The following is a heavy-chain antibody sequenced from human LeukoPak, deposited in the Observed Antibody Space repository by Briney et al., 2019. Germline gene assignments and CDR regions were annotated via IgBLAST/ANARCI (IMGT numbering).Heavy chain of an antibody. D-gene: IGHD6-6*01. CDR3: ARSSSAQLCEY. J-gene: IGHJ4*02. CDR1: GYTFTAYY. CDR2: INPNSGGT. V-gene: IGHV1-2*02. Sequence: GASVKVSCKASGYTFTAYYMHWVRQAPGQGLEWMGWINPNSGGTKYTQKFQGRVTMTWDTSISTGYMELSRLRSDDTAVYYCARSSSAQLCEYWGQGTLVTVSS.